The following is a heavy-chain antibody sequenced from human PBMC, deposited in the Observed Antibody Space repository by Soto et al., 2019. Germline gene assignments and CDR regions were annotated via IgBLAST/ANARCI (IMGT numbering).Heavy chain of an antibody. J-gene: IGHJ3*02. Sequence: EVQLLESGGGLVQPGGSLRLSCAASGFTFSYYAMSWVRQAPGKGLEWVSIINDSGAGTYYADSVKGRFTISRDNSKNTVYLQVNSLKGEDTAIYYCAKDLRGGGGALDIWGQGTTVIVSS. CDR1: GFTFSYYA. CDR2: INDSGAGT. V-gene: IGHV3-23*01. CDR3: AKDLRGGGGALDI. D-gene: IGHD3-16*01.